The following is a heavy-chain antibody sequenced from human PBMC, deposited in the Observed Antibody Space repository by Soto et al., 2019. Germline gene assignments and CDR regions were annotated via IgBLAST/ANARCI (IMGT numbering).Heavy chain of an antibody. CDR1: GFTVSSNY. CDR2: IYSGGST. J-gene: IGHJ4*02. D-gene: IGHD4-17*01. V-gene: IGHV3-53*05. Sequence: GGSLRLSCAASGFTVSSNYMSWVRQAPGKGLEWVSVIYSGGSTYYADSVKGRFTISRDNSKNTLYLQMNSLRAEDTAVYYCAKDYGDYLSGYFDYWGQGTLVTVSS. CDR3: AKDYGDYLSGYFDY.